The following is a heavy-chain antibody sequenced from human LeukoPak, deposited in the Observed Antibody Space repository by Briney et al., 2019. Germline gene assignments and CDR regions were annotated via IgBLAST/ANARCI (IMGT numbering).Heavy chain of an antibody. CDR1: GFTFSIYG. V-gene: IGHV3-33*08. CDR2: IWYDGSNK. Sequence: PGGSLRLSCAASGFTFSIYGMHWVRQAPGKGLEWVAVIWYDGSNKYYADSVKGRVTISRDNSNNTLYLQMNSLRAEDTAVYYCARGIPQTGVMLAYWGQGTLVTVPS. CDR3: ARGIPQTGVMLAY. J-gene: IGHJ4*02. D-gene: IGHD2-21*01.